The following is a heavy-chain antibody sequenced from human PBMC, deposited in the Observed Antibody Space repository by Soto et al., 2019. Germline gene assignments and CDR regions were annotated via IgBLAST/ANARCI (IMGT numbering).Heavy chain of an antibody. V-gene: IGHV4-4*07. J-gene: IGHJ6*02. CDR3: AREGSSGFGMDV. CDR2: IYTSGTT. CDR1: GGSIRSYY. Sequence: QVQLQQSGPGLVKPSETLSLTCTVSGGSIRSYYWSWIRQPAGKALEWIGRIYTSGTTNYNPSLKSRVTILLDTSKTQFSLALSSVTAADTAVYYCAREGSSGFGMDVWGQGTTVTVSS. D-gene: IGHD6-25*01.